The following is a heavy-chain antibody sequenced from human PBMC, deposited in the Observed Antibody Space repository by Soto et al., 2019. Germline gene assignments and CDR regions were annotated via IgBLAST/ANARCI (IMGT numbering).Heavy chain of an antibody. Sequence: SETLSLTRTVSGGSISRGGYDWSWIRQHPGKGLEWIGYIYYRRSTDYNPSLKSRVTISVDTSKNQFSLKLSSVTAADTAVYYCARGGTMITVDYWGQGTLVTVSS. CDR2: IYYRRST. CDR1: GGSISRGGYD. J-gene: IGHJ4*02. CDR3: ARGGTMITVDY. V-gene: IGHV4-31*03. D-gene: IGHD3-22*01.